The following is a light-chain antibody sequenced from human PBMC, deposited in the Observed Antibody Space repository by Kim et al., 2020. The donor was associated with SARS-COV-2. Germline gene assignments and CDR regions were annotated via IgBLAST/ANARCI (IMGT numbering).Light chain of an antibody. CDR2: DAS. J-gene: IGKJ1*01. CDR1: QSVDSY. CDR3: QQRSSWPPWT. V-gene: IGKV3-11*01. Sequence: SPGERATLSCRASQSVDSYLAWYQQKPGQAPRLLIFDASSRATGIPGRFSGSGSGTDFTLTISSLEPEDIAVYYCQQRSSWPPWTFGQGTKVDIK.